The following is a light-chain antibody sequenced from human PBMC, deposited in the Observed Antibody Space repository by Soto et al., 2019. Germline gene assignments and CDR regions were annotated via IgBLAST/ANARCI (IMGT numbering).Light chain of an antibody. V-gene: IGLV2-14*01. Sequence: QYALTQPASVSGSPGQSITISCTGTSSDVGGYNYVSWYQQHPGKAPKLMIYEVSNRPSGVSNRFSGSKSGNTASLTISGLQAEDEADYYCSSYTSRSNPWVFGGGTKVTVL. CDR3: SSYTSRSNPWV. CDR2: EVS. CDR1: SSDVGGYNY. J-gene: IGLJ3*02.